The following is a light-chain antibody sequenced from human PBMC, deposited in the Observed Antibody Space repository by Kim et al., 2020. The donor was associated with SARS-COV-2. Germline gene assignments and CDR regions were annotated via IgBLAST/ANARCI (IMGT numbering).Light chain of an antibody. Sequence: ASVGDRVTITCRASQSISSWLAWYQQKPGKAPKLLIYDASSLESGVPSRFSGSGSGTEFTLTISSLQPDDFATYYCQQYNSYSRTFRQGTKVDIK. CDR1: QSISSW. J-gene: IGKJ1*01. V-gene: IGKV1-5*01. CDR3: QQYNSYSRT. CDR2: DAS.